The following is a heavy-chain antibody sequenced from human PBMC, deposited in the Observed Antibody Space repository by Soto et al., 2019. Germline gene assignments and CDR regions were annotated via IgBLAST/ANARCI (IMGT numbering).Heavy chain of an antibody. V-gene: IGHV4-30-2*06. Sequence: SETLSLTCAVSGGSITTYGYSWSWIRHSPGKGLEWIGYIFHSGSTYYNPSLERRVTLSIDTSKNQFSLNVTSVTAADTAVYYCARGRASYLYYFGYWGRGDLVTVPS. J-gene: IGHJ4*01. CDR2: IFHSGST. CDR3: ARGRASYLYYFGY. CDR1: GGSITTYGYS. D-gene: IGHD3-10*01.